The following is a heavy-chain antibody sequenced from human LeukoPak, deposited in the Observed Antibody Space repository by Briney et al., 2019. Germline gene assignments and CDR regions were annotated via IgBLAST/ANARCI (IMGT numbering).Heavy chain of an antibody. Sequence: GASVKVSCKASGGTFSSYAISWVRQARGQGLEWMGRIIPILGIANYAQKFQGRVTITADKSTSTAYMELSSLRSEDTAVYYCARENYGDYSFADYWGQGTLVTVSP. CDR3: ARENYGDYSFADY. D-gene: IGHD4-17*01. CDR1: GGTFSSYA. J-gene: IGHJ4*02. V-gene: IGHV1-69*04. CDR2: IIPILGIA.